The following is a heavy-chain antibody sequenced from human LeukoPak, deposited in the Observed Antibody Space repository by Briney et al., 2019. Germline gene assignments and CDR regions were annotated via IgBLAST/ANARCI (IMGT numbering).Heavy chain of an antibody. V-gene: IGHV1-69*05. J-gene: IGHJ4*02. CDR3: ARYGRAVAGT. D-gene: IGHD6-19*01. CDR1: GGTFSSYA. CDR2: IIPIFGTA. Sequence: SVKVSCKASGGTFSSYAISWVRQAPGQGLEWMGGIIPIFGTANYAQKFQGRVTITTDESTSTAYMELSSLRSEDTAVCYCARYGRAVAGTWGQGTLVTVSS.